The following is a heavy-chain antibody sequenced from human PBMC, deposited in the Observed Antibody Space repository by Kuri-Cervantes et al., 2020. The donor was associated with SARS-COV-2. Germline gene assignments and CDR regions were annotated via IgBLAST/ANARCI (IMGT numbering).Heavy chain of an antibody. CDR1: GYTFTSYG. CDR3: ARDKGGDPLTGYFDSFDI. D-gene: IGHD3-9*01. CDR2: ISAYNGNT. V-gene: IGHV1-18*04. J-gene: IGHJ3*02. Sequence: ASVKVSCKASGYTFTSYGISWVRQAPGQGLEWMGWISAYNGNTNYAQKLQGRVTMTTDTSTSTAYMELRSLRSDDTAIYYCARDKGGDPLTGYFDSFDIWGQGTMVTVSS.